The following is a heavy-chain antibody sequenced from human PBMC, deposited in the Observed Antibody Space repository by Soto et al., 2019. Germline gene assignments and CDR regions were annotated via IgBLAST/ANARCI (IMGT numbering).Heavy chain of an antibody. CDR1: GGSISSGGYY. V-gene: IGHV4-31*03. CDR2: IYYSGST. Sequence: SETLSLTCTVSGGSISSGGYYWSWIRQHPGKGLEWIGYIYYSGSTYYNPSLKSRVTISVDTSKNQFSLKLSSVTAADTAVYYCASSRDSGIAAAGEFDYWGQGTLVTVSS. J-gene: IGHJ4*02. D-gene: IGHD6-13*01. CDR3: ASSRDSGIAAAGEFDY.